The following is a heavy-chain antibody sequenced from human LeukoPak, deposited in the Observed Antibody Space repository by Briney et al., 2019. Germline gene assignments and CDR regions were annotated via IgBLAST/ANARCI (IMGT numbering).Heavy chain of an antibody. CDR2: IIPIFGTA. CDR3: ARDHPYSAGAFDI. J-gene: IGHJ3*02. D-gene: IGHD2-21*01. V-gene: IGHV1-69*13. Sequence: ASVKVSCKASGGTFSSYAISWVRQAPGQGLEWMGGIIPIFGTANYAQKFQGRVAITADGSTSTAYMELSSLRSEDTAVYYCARDHPYSAGAFDIWGQGTMVTVSS. CDR1: GGTFSSYA.